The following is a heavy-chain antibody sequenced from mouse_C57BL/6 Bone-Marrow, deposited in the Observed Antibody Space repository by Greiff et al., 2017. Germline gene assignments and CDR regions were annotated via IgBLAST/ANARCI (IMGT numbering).Heavy chain of an antibody. CDR3: ARSNWSWFAD. J-gene: IGHJ3*01. CDR2: ISSGSSTI. D-gene: IGHD4-1*01. Sequence: VKLVESGGGLVKPGGSLKLSCAASGFTFSDYGMHWVRQAPEKGLEWVAYISSGSSTIYYADTVKGRFTISRDNAKNTLFLQMTSLRSEDTAMYYCARSNWSWFADWGQGTLVTVSA. V-gene: IGHV5-17*01. CDR1: GFTFSDYG.